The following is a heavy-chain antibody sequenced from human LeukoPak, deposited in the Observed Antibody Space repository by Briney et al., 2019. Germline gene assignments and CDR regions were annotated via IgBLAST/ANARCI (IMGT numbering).Heavy chain of an antibody. CDR1: GFTASSNY. D-gene: IGHD1-26*01. CDR2: IYSAGTT. V-gene: IGHV3-66*02. Sequence: GGSLRLSCAASGFTASSNYMIWVRQAPGKGLEWVSVIYSAGTTYYADSVNGQFTISRDNHKNSLYLQMNSLRAEHTAVYYCARAPSGTYWLDYWGQGTLVAVSS. CDR3: ARAPSGTYWLDY. J-gene: IGHJ4*02.